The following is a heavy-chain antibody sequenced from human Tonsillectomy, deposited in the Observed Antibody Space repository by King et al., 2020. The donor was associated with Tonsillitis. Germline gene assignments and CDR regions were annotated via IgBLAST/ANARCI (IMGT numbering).Heavy chain of an antibody. CDR1: GFTFSTYS. Sequence: VQLVESGGGLVKPGGSLRLSCAASGFTFSTYSMNWVRQAPGKGLEWVSSISTSSSYIYYADSVKGRFTISRDNAQNSLYLQMNSLRAEDTAVYDCAREGVGGYGLGYDSSGPFDYWGQGTLVTVSS. CDR3: AREGVGGYGLGYDSSGPFDY. V-gene: IGHV3-21*01. D-gene: IGHD3-22*01. CDR2: ISTSSSYI. J-gene: IGHJ4*02.